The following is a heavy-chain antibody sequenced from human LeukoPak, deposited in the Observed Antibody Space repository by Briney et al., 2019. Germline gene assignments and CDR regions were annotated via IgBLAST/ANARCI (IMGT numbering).Heavy chain of an antibody. CDR2: ISAYNGNK. CDR3: ARGWGWDILTGLDY. CDR1: GYTFTNYG. Sequence: ASVKVSCKASGYTFTNYGISWVRQAPGQGLDWMGWISAYNGNKVYAQELQGRVTMATDTSTSTAYMELRSLRSEDTAVYYCARGWGWDILTGLDYWGQGTLVTVSS. D-gene: IGHD3-9*01. J-gene: IGHJ4*02. V-gene: IGHV1-18*01.